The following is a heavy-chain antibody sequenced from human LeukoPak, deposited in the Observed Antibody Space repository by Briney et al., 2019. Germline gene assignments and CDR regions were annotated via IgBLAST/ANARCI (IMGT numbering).Heavy chain of an antibody. CDR3: ATIPVYNSGSYHFDY. CDR2: ISSSGSI. J-gene: IGHJ4*02. CDR1: GGSKY. D-gene: IGHD3-10*01. Sequence: SETLSLTCTVSGGSKYWSWIRQPPGEGLEWVGYISSSGSITYNPSLQSRVTISVDMSNNQFSLKLSSVTAADTAVYYCATIPVYNSGSYHFDYWGQGTLVAVSS. V-gene: IGHV4-59*08.